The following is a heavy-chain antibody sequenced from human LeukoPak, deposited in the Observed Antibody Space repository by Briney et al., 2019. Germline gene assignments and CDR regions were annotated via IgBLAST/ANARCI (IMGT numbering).Heavy chain of an antibody. J-gene: IGHJ4*02. V-gene: IGHV1-69*01. CDR1: GGTFSSYA. Sequence: SVKVSCKASGGTFSSYAISWVRQAPGQGLEWMGGIIPIFGTANYAQRFQGRVTITADESTSTAYMELSSLRSEDTAVYYCASPYYYGSGSYQPFDYWGQGTLVTVSS. CDR2: IIPIFGTA. CDR3: ASPYYYGSGSYQPFDY. D-gene: IGHD3-10*01.